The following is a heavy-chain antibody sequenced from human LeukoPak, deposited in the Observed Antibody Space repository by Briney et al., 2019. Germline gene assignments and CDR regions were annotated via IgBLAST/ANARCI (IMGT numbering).Heavy chain of an antibody. CDR2: IYHSGST. D-gene: IGHD3-3*01. CDR3: ARGGDRFWSGYTKYYYMDV. J-gene: IGHJ6*03. Sequence: SETPSLTCTVSGYSISSGYYWGWIRQPPGKGLEWIGSIYHSGSTHYNPSLKSRVTISVDTSKNQFSLKLSSVTAADTAVYYCARGGDRFWSGYTKYYYMDVWGKGTTVTISS. V-gene: IGHV4-38-2*02. CDR1: GYSISSGYY.